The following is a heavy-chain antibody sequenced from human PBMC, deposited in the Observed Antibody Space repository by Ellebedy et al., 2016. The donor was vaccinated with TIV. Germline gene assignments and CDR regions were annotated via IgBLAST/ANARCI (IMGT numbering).Heavy chain of an antibody. CDR3: ARHKGDVRGVTIFAFDY. CDR2: INPNNGDT. V-gene: IGHV1-2*02. J-gene: IGHJ4*02. CDR1: GYTLTDYH. Sequence: ASVKVSXXASGYTLTDYHMLWVRQAPGQGLEWMGWINPNNGDTKYAQNFQGRVTLTRDTSISTAYMELRSLRSDDTAVYYCARHKGDVRGVTIFAFDYWGQGTLVTVSS. D-gene: IGHD3-10*02.